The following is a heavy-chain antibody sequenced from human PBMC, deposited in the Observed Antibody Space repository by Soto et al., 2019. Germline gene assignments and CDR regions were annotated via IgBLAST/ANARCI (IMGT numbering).Heavy chain of an antibody. CDR2: ISYDGSNK. CDR1: GFTFSSYA. Sequence: QVQLVESGGGVVQPGRSLRLSCAASGFTFSSYAMHWVRQAPGKGLEWVAVISYDGSNKYYADSVKGRFTISRDNSKNKLYLQMNSLRAEDTAVYYCAREPPVGRYYESSGLDYWGQGTLVTVSS. CDR3: AREPPVGRYYESSGLDY. V-gene: IGHV3-30-3*01. J-gene: IGHJ4*02. D-gene: IGHD3-22*01.